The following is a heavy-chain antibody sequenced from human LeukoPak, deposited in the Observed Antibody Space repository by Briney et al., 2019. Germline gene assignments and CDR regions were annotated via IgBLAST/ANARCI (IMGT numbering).Heavy chain of an antibody. CDR2: IYYSGST. D-gene: IGHD4-11*01. Sequence: PSETLSLTCTVSGGSISSYYWSWIRQPPGKGLEWIGYIYYSGSTNYNPSLKSRVTISVDTSKNQFSLNLSSVTAADTAVYYCARPYSYYYYYYGMDVWGQGTTVTVSS. CDR3: ARPYSYYYYYYGMDV. V-gene: IGHV4-59*08. CDR1: GGSISSYY. J-gene: IGHJ6*02.